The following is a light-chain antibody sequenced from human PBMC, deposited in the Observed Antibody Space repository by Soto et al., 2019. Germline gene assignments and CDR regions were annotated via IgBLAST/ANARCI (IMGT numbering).Light chain of an antibody. CDR3: QQRSNWLPIT. J-gene: IGKJ5*01. V-gene: IGKV3-11*01. CDR2: DAS. Sequence: ESVWTQSPATLSLSPRERATLSCRASQSVSSYLAWYQQKPGQAPRLLIYDASNRPTGIPARFSGSGYGTDFTLTISSLEPEDVAVYYCQQRSNWLPITFGQGTRLEIK. CDR1: QSVSSY.